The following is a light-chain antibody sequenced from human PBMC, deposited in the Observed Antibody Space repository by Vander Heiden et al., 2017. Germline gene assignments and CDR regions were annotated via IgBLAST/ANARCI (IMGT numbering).Light chain of an antibody. J-gene: IGLJ2*01. CDR2: KDT. Sequence: SSQLTPPRSVSVSPGQTARITCSADDLSKQYSHWYQQKSGQAPLLLIFKDTERPSGIPERFSGSTSGTTVTLTITGVQSEDEADYYCQSADSGATDVVFGGGTKLTVL. CDR3: QSADSGATDVV. V-gene: IGLV3-25*03. CDR1: DLSKQY.